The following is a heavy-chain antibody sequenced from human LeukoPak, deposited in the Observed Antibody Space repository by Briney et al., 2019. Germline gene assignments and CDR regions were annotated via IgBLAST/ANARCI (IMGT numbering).Heavy chain of an antibody. Sequence: SETLSLTCAVSGDSISTTNYYWGWIRQPPGKGLEWIGEINHSGSTNYNPSLKSRVTISVDTSKNRFSLKPSSVTAADTAVYYCARDYRVGYYYYYGMDVWGQGTTVTVSS. CDR2: INHSGST. CDR1: GDSISTTNYY. D-gene: IGHD1-26*01. V-gene: IGHV4-39*07. J-gene: IGHJ6*02. CDR3: ARDYRVGYYYYYGMDV.